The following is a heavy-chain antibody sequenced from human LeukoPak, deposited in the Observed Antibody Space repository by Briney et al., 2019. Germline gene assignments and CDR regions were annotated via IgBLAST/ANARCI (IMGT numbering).Heavy chain of an antibody. CDR2: IYTSGST. CDR3: ATSSIAAALDY. Sequence: SETLSLTRTVSGGSISSGSYYWSWIRQPAGKGLEWIGRIYTSGSTNYNPSLKSRVTISVDTSKNQFSLKLSSVTAADTAVCYCATSSIAAALDYWGQGTLVTVPS. J-gene: IGHJ4*02. V-gene: IGHV4-61*02. CDR1: GGSISSGSYY. D-gene: IGHD6-13*01.